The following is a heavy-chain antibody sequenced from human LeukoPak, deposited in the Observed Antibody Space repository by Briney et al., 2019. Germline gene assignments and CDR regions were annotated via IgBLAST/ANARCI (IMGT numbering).Heavy chain of an antibody. J-gene: IGHJ4*02. Sequence: PSETLSLTCSVSGGSISNYFWTWIRQPPGKGLEWMGYVYSSGSTYYNPSLKSRVNISVDTSKNRFSLKLSTVTAADTAVYYCARRPTGDPKFDYWGQGTLVTVSS. CDR1: GGSISNYF. V-gene: IGHV4-59*08. CDR3: ARRPTGDPKFDY. CDR2: VYSSGST. D-gene: IGHD7-27*01.